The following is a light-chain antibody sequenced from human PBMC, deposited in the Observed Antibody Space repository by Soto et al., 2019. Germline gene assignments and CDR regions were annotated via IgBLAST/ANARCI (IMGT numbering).Light chain of an antibody. CDR3: SSYINSITFVV. J-gene: IGLJ2*01. V-gene: IGLV2-14*01. CDR2: EVS. Sequence: QSALTQPASVSGSPGQPITISCTGTSSDVGANNYVSWYQHHPGKAPKLLIYEVSNRPSGVSSRFSGSKSGNKASLTISGLQAEDEADYYCSSYINSITFVVFGGGTKVTVL. CDR1: SSDVGANNY.